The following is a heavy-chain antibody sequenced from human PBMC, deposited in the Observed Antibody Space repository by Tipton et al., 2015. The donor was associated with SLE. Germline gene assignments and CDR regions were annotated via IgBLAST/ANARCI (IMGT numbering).Heavy chain of an antibody. D-gene: IGHD2-21*01. Sequence: TLSLTCAVYGGSFSGYYWSWIRQPPGKGLEWIGEINHSGSTNYNPSLKSRGTIPVDTSKNQFSPKLSSVTAADTAVYYCARVTVVVIAPDYWGQGTVVTVSS. CDR2: INHSGST. J-gene: IGHJ4*02. CDR3: ARVTVVVIAPDY. V-gene: IGHV4-34*01. CDR1: GGSFSGYY.